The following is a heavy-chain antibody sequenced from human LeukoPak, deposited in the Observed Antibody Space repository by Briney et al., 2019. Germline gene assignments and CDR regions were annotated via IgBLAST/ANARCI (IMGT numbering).Heavy chain of an antibody. CDR3: ARDNFCGDCSYY. CDR1: GGSISSSGYY. CDR2: IFYSGST. J-gene: IGHJ4*02. V-gene: IGHV4-39*07. D-gene: IGHD2-21*02. Sequence: PSETLSLTCTVSGGSISSSGYYWGWIRQPPGKGLEWIGSIFYSGSTYYNPSLKSRVTISVDTSKNQFSLKLSSVTAADTAVYYCARDNFCGDCSYYWGQGTLVTVSS.